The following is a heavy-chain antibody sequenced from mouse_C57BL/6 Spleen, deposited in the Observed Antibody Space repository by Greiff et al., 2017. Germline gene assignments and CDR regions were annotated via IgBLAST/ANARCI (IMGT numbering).Heavy chain of an antibody. CDR3: ARMGTTVVAGDY. V-gene: IGHV1-69*01. Sequence: QVQLKQPGAELVMPGASVKLSCKASGYTFTSYWMHWVKQRPGQGLEWIGEIDPSDSYTNYNQKFKGKSTLTVDKSSSTAYMQLSSLTSEDSAVYYCARMGTTVVAGDYWGQGTSVTVSS. J-gene: IGHJ4*01. CDR2: IDPSDSYT. CDR1: GYTFTSYW. D-gene: IGHD1-1*01.